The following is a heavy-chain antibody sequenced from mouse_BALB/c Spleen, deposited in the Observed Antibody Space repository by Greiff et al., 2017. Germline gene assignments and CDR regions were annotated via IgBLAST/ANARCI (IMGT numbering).Heavy chain of an antibody. D-gene: IGHD2-4*01. CDR1: GYSITSGYF. V-gene: IGHV3-6*02. CDR3: ARGGIYYDHYFDY. Sequence: EVQLVESGPGLVKPSQSLTLTCSVTGYSITSGYFWYWIRQFPGNKLEWMGYISYDGSNNYNPSLKNRISITRDTSTNQFFLKLNSVTTEDTATYYCARGGIYYDHYFDYWGQGTTLTVSS. CDR2: ISYDGSN. J-gene: IGHJ2*01.